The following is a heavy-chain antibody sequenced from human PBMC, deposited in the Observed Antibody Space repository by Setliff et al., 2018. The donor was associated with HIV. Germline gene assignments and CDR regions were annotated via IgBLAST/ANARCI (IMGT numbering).Heavy chain of an antibody. CDR1: GGTFSSYA. D-gene: IGHD2-15*01. J-gene: IGHJ4*02. CDR2: IIPIFGTA. Sequence: SVKVSCKASGGTFSSYAISWVRQAPGQGLEWMGGIIPIFGTANYAQKFQGRVTITADETTSTAYMELSSLRSEDTAVYFCARGPIDDSRYFDYWGQGTLVTVSS. CDR3: ARGPIDDSRYFDY. V-gene: IGHV1-69*13.